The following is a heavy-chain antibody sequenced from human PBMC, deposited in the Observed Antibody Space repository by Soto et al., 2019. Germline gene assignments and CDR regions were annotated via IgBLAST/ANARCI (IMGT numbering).Heavy chain of an antibody. CDR1: GYTFSNYG. D-gene: IGHD6-19*01. CDR2: ISGYNGNT. Sequence: QVQLVQSGGEVKQPGASVKVSCKTSGYTFSNYGISWVRQAPGQGLEWVGWISGYNGNTKHAQNVQGRVTLTTDTSMSTAYMELRSLTSDDTAVYYCARDRDTSGWYRSNYWGQGTLVSVSS. V-gene: IGHV1-18*01. J-gene: IGHJ4*02. CDR3: ARDRDTSGWYRSNY.